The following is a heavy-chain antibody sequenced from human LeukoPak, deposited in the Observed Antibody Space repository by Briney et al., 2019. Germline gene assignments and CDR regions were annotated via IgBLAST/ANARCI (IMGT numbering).Heavy chain of an antibody. CDR3: ARGLTATGSLFDP. CDR1: GFTFSSYV. CDR2: ISYDGSNK. D-gene: IGHD3-9*01. J-gene: IGHJ5*02. V-gene: IGHV3-30-3*01. Sequence: PGGSLRLSCAASGFTFSSYVMHWVRLAPGKGLEWVALISYDGSNKYYADSVKGRFTTSRDNPKNTLFLQMNSLRAEDSAVYYCARGLTATGSLFDPWGQGTLVTVSS.